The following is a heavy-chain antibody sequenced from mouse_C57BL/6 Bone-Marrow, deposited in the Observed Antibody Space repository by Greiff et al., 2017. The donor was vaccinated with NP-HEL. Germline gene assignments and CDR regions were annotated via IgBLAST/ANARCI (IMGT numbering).Heavy chain of an antibody. Sequence: EVKLVESGGDLVNPGGSLKLSCAASGFTFTPYRLSALRHSPPPLLSFFSPISSVGSYTYYPDSVKGRFTISRDNAKNTLYLQMSSLKSEDTAMYYCAYYYGSSYYFDYWGQGTTLTVSS. V-gene: IGHV5-6*01. J-gene: IGHJ2*01. CDR1: GFTFTPYR. CDR2: ISSVGSYT. CDR3: AYYYGSSYYFDY. D-gene: IGHD1-1*01.